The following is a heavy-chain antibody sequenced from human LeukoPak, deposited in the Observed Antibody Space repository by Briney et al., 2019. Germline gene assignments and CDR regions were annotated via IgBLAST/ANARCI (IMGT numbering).Heavy chain of an antibody. CDR1: GGSISSGDYY. V-gene: IGHV4-30-4*08. CDR3: ARYLVVTDAFDI. D-gene: IGHD3-22*01. Sequence: SQTLSLTXTVSGGSISSGDYYWSWIRQPPGKGLEWIGYIYYSGSTYYNPSLKSRVTISVDTSKNQFSLKLSSVTAADTAVYYCARYLVVTDAFDIWGQGTMVTVSS. CDR2: IYYSGST. J-gene: IGHJ3*02.